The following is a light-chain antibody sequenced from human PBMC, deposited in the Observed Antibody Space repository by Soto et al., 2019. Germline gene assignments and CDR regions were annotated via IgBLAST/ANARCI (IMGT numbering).Light chain of an antibody. Sequence: EIVLTQSPGTLSLTPGERATLSCRASQSVSSSYFAWYQQKPCQAPRLLIYGASSRATGIPDRFSGSGSGTDFTLTISRLEPEDFAVYYCQQYGSSPGTFGQGTKVEIK. J-gene: IGKJ1*01. CDR1: QSVSSSY. CDR2: GAS. V-gene: IGKV3-20*01. CDR3: QQYGSSPGT.